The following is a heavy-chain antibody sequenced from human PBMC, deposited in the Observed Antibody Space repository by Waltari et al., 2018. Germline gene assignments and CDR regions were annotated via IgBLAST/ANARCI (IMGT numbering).Heavy chain of an antibody. V-gene: IGHV3-48*04. CDR3: ARGITVIYYYYMDV. Sequence: EVQLVESGGGLVQPGGSLRLSCAASGFPFSSFSMNWVLHAPGKGLEWVSYISSSSSTIYYADSVKGRFTISRDNAKNSLYLQMNSLRAEDTAVYYCARGITVIYYYYMDVWGKGTTVTVSS. CDR2: ISSSSSTI. CDR1: GFPFSSFS. J-gene: IGHJ6*03. D-gene: IGHD4-4*01.